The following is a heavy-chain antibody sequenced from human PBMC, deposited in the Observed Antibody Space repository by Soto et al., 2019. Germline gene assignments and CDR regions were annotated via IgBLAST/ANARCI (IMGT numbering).Heavy chain of an antibody. V-gene: IGHV3-23*01. CDR3: AIGYSYAPFDP. CDR1: GDNFDNYL. D-gene: IGHD5-18*01. J-gene: IGHJ5*02. CDR2: ISGSGDRP. Sequence: PGESLKISCKTSGDNFDNYLIIWGRQAPGKGLEGGSGISGSGDRPYYAASVRGRFTISRDNKKTPLYLKMNSMRDEDTAVYYCAIGYSYAPFDPWGQGTLVTVSS.